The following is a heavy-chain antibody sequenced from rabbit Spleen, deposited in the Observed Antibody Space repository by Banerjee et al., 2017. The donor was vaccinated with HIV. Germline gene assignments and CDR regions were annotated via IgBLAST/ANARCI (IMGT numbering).Heavy chain of an antibody. V-gene: IGHV1S45*01. J-gene: IGHJ6*01. Sequence: QEQLKETGGGLVQPGASLTLTCIASGVSFSGNSYMCWVRQAPGKGLEWIASIYAGSSGSTYSATWAKGRFTISKTSSTTVTLQMTSLTVADTATYFCARDAGTSFSTYGMDRWGQGTLVTVS. CDR2: IYAGSSGST. CDR1: GVSFSGNSY. D-gene: IGHD8-1*01. CDR3: ARDAGTSFSTYGMDR.